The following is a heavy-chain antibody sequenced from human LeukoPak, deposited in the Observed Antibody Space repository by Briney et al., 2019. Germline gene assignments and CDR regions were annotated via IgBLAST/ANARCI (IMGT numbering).Heavy chain of an antibody. V-gene: IGHV3-53*01. Sequence: PGWSLRLSCAASVFTVSSNYISWVRQAPGKGLGWVSVIYSGGNTYYADSVKGRFTISRDNSKNTLYLQMNSLRAEDTAVYYCARGPPPDTDYYYYYGMDVWGQGTTVTVSS. D-gene: IGHD5-18*01. CDR1: VFTVSSNY. CDR2: IYSGGNT. J-gene: IGHJ6*02. CDR3: ARGPPPDTDYYYYYGMDV.